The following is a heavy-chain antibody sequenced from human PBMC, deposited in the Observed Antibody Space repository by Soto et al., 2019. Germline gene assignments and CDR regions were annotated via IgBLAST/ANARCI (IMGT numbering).Heavy chain of an antibody. CDR1: GGTFSSYA. CDR3: ASSVAKYYDYGMDV. CDR2: IIPIFGTA. Sequence: QVQLVESGSEVKKPGSSVKVSCKASGGTFSSYAISWVRQAPGQGLEWMGGIIPIFGTANYAQKLQGRVTITADESTSTAYMELSSLRSEDTGVYYCASSVAKYYDYGMDVWGQGTTVTVSS. V-gene: IGHV1-69*12. J-gene: IGHJ6*02. D-gene: IGHD5-12*01.